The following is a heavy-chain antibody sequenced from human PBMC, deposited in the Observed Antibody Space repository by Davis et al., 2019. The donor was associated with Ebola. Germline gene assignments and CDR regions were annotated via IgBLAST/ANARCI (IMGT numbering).Heavy chain of an antibody. J-gene: IGHJ6*01. V-gene: IGHV3-53*01. Sequence: GGSLRLSCAASGFTVSNYYMNWVRQAPGKGLQWVSALYLNGNTYYADSVKGRFTISIDNSKNTLYLQINSLHQGPIGLPPGTLLQEHLWG. CDR1: GFTVSNYY. CDR3: TLLQEHL. CDR2: LYLNGNT.